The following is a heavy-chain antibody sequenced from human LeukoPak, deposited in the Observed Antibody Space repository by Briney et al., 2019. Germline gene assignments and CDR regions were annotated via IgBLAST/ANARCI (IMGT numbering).Heavy chain of an antibody. CDR1: GFTFSSYE. CDR2: ISSSGSTI. J-gene: IGHJ4*02. Sequence: PRGSLRLSCAASGFTFSSYEMNWVRQAPGKGLEWVSYISSSGSTIYYADSVKGRFTISRDNANNSLYLQMNSLRAEDTAVYYCARLFNWNGLYWGQGTLVTVSS. CDR3: ARLFNWNGLY. D-gene: IGHD1-20*01. V-gene: IGHV3-48*03.